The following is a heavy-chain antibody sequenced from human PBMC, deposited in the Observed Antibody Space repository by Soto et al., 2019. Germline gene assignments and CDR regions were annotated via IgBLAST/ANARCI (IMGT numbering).Heavy chain of an antibody. CDR2: ICNDGSKI. CDR3: ARAPSYVWGTFRYTGAFDM. CDR1: GFSFNVHG. V-gene: IGHV3-33*01. Sequence: QVQLVESGGGVVQPGGSLRLSCAASGFSFNVHGMHWVRQAPGKGLEWVAVICNDGSKIDYVDSVKGRFTVSRDNSKNTLFLQMSILRAEDTAVYYCARAPSYVWGTFRYTGAFDMWGQGTMVTVSS. D-gene: IGHD3-16*02. J-gene: IGHJ3*02.